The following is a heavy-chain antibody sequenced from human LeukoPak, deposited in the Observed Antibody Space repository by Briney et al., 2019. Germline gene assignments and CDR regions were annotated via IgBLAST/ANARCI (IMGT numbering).Heavy chain of an antibody. CDR3: GRLAHNAWYAVDF. V-gene: IGHV3-9*01. D-gene: IGHD6-13*01. J-gene: IGHJ4*02. CDR2: ISWNSGTI. Sequence: GGSLRLSCAASGFTFDNYAMNWVRQVPGKGLEWISLISWNSGTIGYADSVKGRFTISRDNANNFLYLQMNSLRAEDTALYYCGRLAHNAWYAVDFWGQGTPVTVSS. CDR1: GFTFDNYA.